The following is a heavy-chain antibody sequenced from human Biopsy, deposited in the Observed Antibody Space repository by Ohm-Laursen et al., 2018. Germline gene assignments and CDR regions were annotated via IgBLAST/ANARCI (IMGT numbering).Heavy chain of an antibody. CDR1: GVTFDTYA. J-gene: IGHJ3*01. V-gene: IGHV1-69*01. CDR2: RIPYFNTI. Sequence: SSVKVSCKASGVTFDTYAFGWVRQAPGHGLEWMGGRIPYFNTIYYARNFQDRAVITADRSARTTDMQLSGLRPDDTAVYYCVGGQRGPPIGVTVPGDAFDLWGPGTMVTVSP. D-gene: IGHD2/OR15-2a*01. CDR3: VGGQRGPPIGVTVPGDAFDL.